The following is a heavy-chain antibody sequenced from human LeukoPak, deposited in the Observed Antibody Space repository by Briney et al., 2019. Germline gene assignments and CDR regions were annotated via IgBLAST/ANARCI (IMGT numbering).Heavy chain of an antibody. Sequence: SETLSLTCAVYGGSFSGYYWSWIRQPPGKGLEWIGEINHSGSTNYNPSLKSRVTISVDTSKNQFSLKLSSVTAADTAVYYCARGPLATYCSGGSCFSYYYYYGMDDWGQGTTVTVSS. V-gene: IGHV4-34*01. CDR1: GGSFSGYY. CDR2: INHSGST. J-gene: IGHJ6*02. CDR3: ARGPLATYCSGGSCFSYYYYYGMDD. D-gene: IGHD2-15*01.